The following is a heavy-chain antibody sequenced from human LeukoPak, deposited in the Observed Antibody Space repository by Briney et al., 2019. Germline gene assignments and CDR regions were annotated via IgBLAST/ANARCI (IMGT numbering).Heavy chain of an antibody. V-gene: IGHV3-11*06. J-gene: IGHJ4*02. CDR1: GFTFSDYY. Sequence: PGGSLRLSCAASGFTFSDYYMSWIRQAPGKGLEWVSYISSSSSYTNYADSVKGRFTISRDNAKNSLYLQMNSLRAEDTAVYYCARASRYFDWLLSHLDYWGQGTLVTVSS. D-gene: IGHD3-9*01. CDR2: ISSSSSYT. CDR3: ARASRYFDWLLSHLDY.